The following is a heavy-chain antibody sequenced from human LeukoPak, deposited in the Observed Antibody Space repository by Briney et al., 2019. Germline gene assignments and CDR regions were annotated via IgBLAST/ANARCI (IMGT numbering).Heavy chain of an antibody. V-gene: IGHV1-18*01. CDR2: ISAYNGNT. D-gene: IGHD3-3*01. Sequence: ASVRVSSKASGYTFTIYGISWVRQAPGQGLERMGWISAYNGNTNYAQKLQGRVTITTDTSTSTAYMELRGLRAEDPAVYYCARDSLDLNYYHFASTNRFDPWGQGNLVTVSP. J-gene: IGHJ5*02. CDR1: GYTFTIYG. CDR3: ARDSLDLNYYHFASTNRFDP.